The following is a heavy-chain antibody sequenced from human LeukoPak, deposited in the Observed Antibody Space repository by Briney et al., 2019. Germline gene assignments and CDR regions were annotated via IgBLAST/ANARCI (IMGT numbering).Heavy chain of an antibody. CDR1: GYTFTGYC. D-gene: IGHD3-3*01. J-gene: IGHJ4*02. CDR3: ARAPDDYDFWSGPFDY. V-gene: IGHV1-2*02. CDR2: INPNSGGT. Sequence: ASLRVSCKASGYTFTGYCMHWVRQAPGQGLEWMAWINPNSGGTNYAQNLQGRVTMTTDTSTSTAYMELRSLRSDDTAVYYCARAPDDYDFWSGPFDYWGRGTLVTVSS.